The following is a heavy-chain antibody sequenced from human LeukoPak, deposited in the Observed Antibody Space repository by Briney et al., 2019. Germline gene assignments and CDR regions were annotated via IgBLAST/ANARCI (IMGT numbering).Heavy chain of an antibody. Sequence: GGSLRLSCVASGFIFSSYSMNWVRQAPGKGLEWISHVSSSSVNIYYADSVKGRFTISRDNARNSLFLQMNSLRAEDTAVYYCARAVGRYASTETAMDELDYWGQGTLVTVSS. CDR1: GFIFSSYS. CDR2: VSSSSVNI. D-gene: IGHD5-18*01. CDR3: ARAVGRYASTETAMDELDY. V-gene: IGHV3-48*04. J-gene: IGHJ4*02.